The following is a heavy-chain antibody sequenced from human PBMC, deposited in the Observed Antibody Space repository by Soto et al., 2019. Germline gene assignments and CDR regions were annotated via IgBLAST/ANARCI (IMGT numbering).Heavy chain of an antibody. CDR3: AKVWYNWNYFDY. CDR2: LHASGTN. Sequence: TSETLSLTCTVSGGVVSDHFWAWIRQPAGKGLEWIGRLHASGTNNYNPSLRSRVTMSLDTSKNQFSLSLTSVTAADAAVYYCAKVWYNWNYFDYWGQGLLVTVSS. D-gene: IGHD1-20*01. CDR1: GGVVSDHF. J-gene: IGHJ4*02. V-gene: IGHV4-4*07.